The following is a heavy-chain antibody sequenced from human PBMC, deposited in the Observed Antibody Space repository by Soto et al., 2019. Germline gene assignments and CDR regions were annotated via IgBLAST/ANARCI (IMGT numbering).Heavy chain of an antibody. CDR1: GFTFRSHG. V-gene: IGHV3-33*01. Sequence: QVQLVESGGGVVQPGRSLRLSCAASGFTFRSHGMHWVRQAPGKGLEWVAVIWYDGSNKYYADSVKGRFTISRDNSQNTLYLQMNSLRAEDTAVYYCARWSDNKVVGPWGRGTLVTVSS. D-gene: IGHD1-1*01. CDR3: ARWSDNKVVGP. CDR2: IWYDGSNK. J-gene: IGHJ5*02.